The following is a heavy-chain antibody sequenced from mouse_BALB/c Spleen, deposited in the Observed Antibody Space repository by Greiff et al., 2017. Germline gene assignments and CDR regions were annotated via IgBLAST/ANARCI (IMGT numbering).Heavy chain of an antibody. CDR1: GFTFSSYA. CDR2: ISSGGSYT. V-gene: IGHV5-9-3*01. J-gene: IGHJ3*01. D-gene: IGHD2-4*01. CDR3: ARLGDYDGAWFAY. Sequence: DVQLQESGGGLVKPGGSLKLSCAASGFTFSSYAMSWVRQTPEKRLEWVATISSGGSYTYYPDSVKGRFTISRDNAKNTLYLQMSSLRSEDTAMYYCARLGDYDGAWFAYWGQGTLVTVSA.